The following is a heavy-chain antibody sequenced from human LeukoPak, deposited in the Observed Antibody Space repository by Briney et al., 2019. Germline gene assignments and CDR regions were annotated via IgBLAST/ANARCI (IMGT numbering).Heavy chain of an antibody. V-gene: IGHV3-66*01. D-gene: IGHD3-16*01. CDR1: GFTVSSDY. CDR3: AREPPGGGFDY. CDR2: VYGGGNT. Sequence: GGSLRLSCTASGFTVSSDYMSWVRQAPGKGLEWVSVVYGGGNTYYADSVKGRFTISRDNSKNTRYLQMNSLRAEDTAVYYCAREPPGGGFDYWGQGTLVTVSS. J-gene: IGHJ4*02.